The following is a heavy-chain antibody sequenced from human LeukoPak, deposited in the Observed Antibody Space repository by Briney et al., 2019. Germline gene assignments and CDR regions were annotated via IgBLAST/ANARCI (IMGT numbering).Heavy chain of an antibody. J-gene: IGHJ4*02. V-gene: IGHV1-18*01. CDR3: ARELDYGDYTVYFDY. D-gene: IGHD4-17*01. CDR1: GYTFTSYG. CDR2: ISAYSGNT. Sequence: ASVKVSCKASGYTFTSYGISWVRQAPGQGLEWMGWISAYSGNTNYAQKLQGRVTMTTDTSTSTAYMELRSLRSDDTAVYYCARELDYGDYTVYFDYWGQGTLVTVSS.